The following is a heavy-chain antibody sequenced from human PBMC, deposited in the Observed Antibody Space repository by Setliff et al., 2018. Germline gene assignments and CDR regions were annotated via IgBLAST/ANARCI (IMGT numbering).Heavy chain of an antibody. V-gene: IGHV4-59*01. CDR1: GDSMSGAS. J-gene: IGHJ4*02. D-gene: IGHD3-9*01. Sequence: SETLSLTCSVSGDSMSGASIWSWIRQPPGRGLEFMGYVFPNGASKYDPSFKSRLTISVDTSKNQFSLKLTSVTAADTAVYYCARAPRYFDPTGSYFDYWGQGTLVTVSS. CDR2: VFPNGAS. CDR3: ARAPRYFDPTGSYFDY.